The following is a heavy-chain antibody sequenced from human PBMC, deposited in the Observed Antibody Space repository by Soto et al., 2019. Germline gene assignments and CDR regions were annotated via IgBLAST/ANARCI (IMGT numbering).Heavy chain of an antibody. CDR3: SKDLRETATIFPDAFDI. V-gene: IGHV3-30*18. J-gene: IGHJ3*02. D-gene: IGHD3-3*01. CDR2: IVYDGSDK. Sequence: QVQLVESGGGVVQPGRSLRLSCAASGFTFSAYGVHWVRQPPGKGLEWVALIVYDGSDKHYADSRKGRFTNSRGNSKNMVFPPMHNRTTGETAVYYRSKDLRETATIFPDAFDIWGQGTVVTVSS. CDR1: GFTFSAYG.